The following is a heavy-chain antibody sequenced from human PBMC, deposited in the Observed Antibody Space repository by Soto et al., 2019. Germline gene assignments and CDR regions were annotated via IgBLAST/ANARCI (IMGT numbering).Heavy chain of an antibody. Sequence: ESGPTLVNPTQTLTLTCTFSGFSLSTSGMCVSWIRQPPGKALEWLARIDWDDDKYYSTSLKTRLTISKDTSKNQVVLTMTNMDPVDTATYYCARGPVSLYYDSSGERVVTFDPWGQGTLVTVSS. D-gene: IGHD3-22*01. CDR2: IDWDDDK. CDR3: ARGPVSLYYDSSGERVVTFDP. V-gene: IGHV2-70*11. J-gene: IGHJ5*02. CDR1: GFSLSTSGMC.